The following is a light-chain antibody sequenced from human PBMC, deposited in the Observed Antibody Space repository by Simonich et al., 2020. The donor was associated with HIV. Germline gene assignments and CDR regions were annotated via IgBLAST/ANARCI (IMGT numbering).Light chain of an antibody. V-gene: IGKV3-15*01. CDR2: YAS. Sequence: EIVLTQSPATLSLSPGERATLSCRASQSVSSFLAWYQQKPGQAPRLLIYYASTRATGVPARFSGSGFGTDFTLTISSMQSEDFAVYYCQQYNNWPSPFTFGPGTKVDIK. CDR1: QSVSSF. J-gene: IGKJ3*01. CDR3: QQYNNWPSPFT.